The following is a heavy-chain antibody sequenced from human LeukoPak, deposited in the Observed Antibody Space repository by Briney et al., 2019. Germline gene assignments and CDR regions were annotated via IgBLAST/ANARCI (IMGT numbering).Heavy chain of an antibody. D-gene: IGHD2-15*01. CDR1: GFTFSSYG. Sequence: GGSLRLSCAASGFTFSSYGMHWVRQAPGKGLEGVAVISYDGSNKYYADSVKGRFTISRDNSKNTLYLQMNSLRAEDTAVYYCAKRQWWGMDVWGQGTTVTVSS. CDR2: ISYDGSNK. J-gene: IGHJ6*02. CDR3: AKRQWWGMDV. V-gene: IGHV3-30*18.